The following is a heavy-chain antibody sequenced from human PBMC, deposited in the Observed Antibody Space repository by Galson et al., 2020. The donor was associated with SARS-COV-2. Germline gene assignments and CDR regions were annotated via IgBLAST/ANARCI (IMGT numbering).Heavy chain of an antibody. CDR1: GYSVSTTNY. J-gene: IGHJ2*01. V-gene: IGHV4-38-2*02. D-gene: IGHD3-22*01. CDR2: VYPSGTA. Sequence: SETLSLTCTVSGYSVSTTNYWGWVRQPPGRGLEWIGSVYPSGTAYYNPSLKSRVTITVDTSKNQFSLRLDSVTAADTALYYCARQGVNMIVLVTVPGWYFDLWGRGTLVTVSS. CDR3: ARQGVNMIVLVTVPGWYFDL.